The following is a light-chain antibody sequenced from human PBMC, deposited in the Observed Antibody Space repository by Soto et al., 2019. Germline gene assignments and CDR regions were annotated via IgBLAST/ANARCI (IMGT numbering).Light chain of an antibody. V-gene: IGKV1-39*01. CDR3: QQSYSTLT. CDR1: QSISSY. Sequence: DIQMTQSPSSLSASVGDRVTITCRASQSISSYLNWYQQKPGKAPKLLIYAASSLQSGVTSRFSDNESGTDLPLTISSLQPEDFATYYCQQSYSTLTFGPETKVDIK. J-gene: IGKJ3*01. CDR2: AAS.